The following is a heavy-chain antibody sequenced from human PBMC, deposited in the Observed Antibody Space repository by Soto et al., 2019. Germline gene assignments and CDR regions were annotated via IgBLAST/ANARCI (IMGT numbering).Heavy chain of an antibody. Sequence: SETLSLTCTVSAASSSKYYWSWIRQPPGKGLEWIGYIYFNGNTNYNPSLKRRVTISVDTSKKQISLNLTSVTDADTAVYFCASVTFGGVVLAHWGQGTLVTVSS. CDR3: ASVTFGGVVLAH. J-gene: IGHJ4*02. V-gene: IGHV4-59*13. CDR1: AASSSKYY. CDR2: IYFNGNT. D-gene: IGHD3-16*01.